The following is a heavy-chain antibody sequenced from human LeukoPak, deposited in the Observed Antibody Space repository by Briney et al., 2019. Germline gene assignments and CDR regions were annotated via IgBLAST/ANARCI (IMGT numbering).Heavy chain of an antibody. CDR3: ADSSGCYHGSFDY. Sequence: TGGSLRLSCAASGFTFSSYAMHWVRQAPGKGLEWVAVISYDGSNKYYADSVKGRFTISRDNSKNTLYLQMNSLRAEDTAVYYCADSSGCYHGSFDYWGQGTLVTVSS. J-gene: IGHJ4*02. CDR2: ISYDGSNK. V-gene: IGHV3-30-3*01. CDR1: GFTFSSYA. D-gene: IGHD3-22*01.